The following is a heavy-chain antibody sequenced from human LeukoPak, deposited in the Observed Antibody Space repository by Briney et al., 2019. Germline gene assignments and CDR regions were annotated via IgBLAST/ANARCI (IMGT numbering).Heavy chain of an antibody. CDR2: ISYDGTNK. D-gene: IGHD3-10*01. V-gene: IGHV3-30*09. CDR3: ARGHYYASGKIDY. J-gene: IGHJ4*02. Sequence: GRSLRLSCAASGFTFSTYPIHWVRQAPGKGLEWVAVISYDGTNKYFADSVKGRFAISRDNSKGTLYLQMNRLRPEDTALYYCARGHYYASGKIDYWGQGTLVTVSP. CDR1: GFTFSTYP.